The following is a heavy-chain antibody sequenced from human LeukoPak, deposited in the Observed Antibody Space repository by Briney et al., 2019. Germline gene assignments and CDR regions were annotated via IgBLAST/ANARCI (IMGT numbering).Heavy chain of an antibody. Sequence: SVKVSCKAFGYTFTSYAISWVRQAPGQGLEWMGGIIPIFDTPNFAQKFQGRVTITADKSTSTAYMELSRLRSEDTAVYYCARAVQVTTGGLFDYWGQGTLVTVSS. CDR2: IIPIFDTP. D-gene: IGHD4-17*01. CDR1: GYTFTSYA. CDR3: ARAVQVTTGGLFDY. V-gene: IGHV1-69*06. J-gene: IGHJ4*02.